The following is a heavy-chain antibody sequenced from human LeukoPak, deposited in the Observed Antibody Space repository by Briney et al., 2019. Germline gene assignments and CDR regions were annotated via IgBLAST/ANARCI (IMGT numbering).Heavy chain of an antibody. Sequence: ASVKVSCKASGGTFGSYAISWVRQAPGQGLEWMGRIIPILGIANYAQKFQGRVTITADKSTSTAYMELSSLRSEDTAVYYCARNPAYYYDSSGYKDWGQGTLVTVSS. CDR2: IIPILGIA. J-gene: IGHJ4*02. V-gene: IGHV1-69*04. D-gene: IGHD3-22*01. CDR1: GGTFGSYA. CDR3: ARNPAYYYDSSGYKD.